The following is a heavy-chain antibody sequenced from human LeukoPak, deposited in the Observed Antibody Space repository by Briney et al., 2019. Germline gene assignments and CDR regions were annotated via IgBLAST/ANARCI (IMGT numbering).Heavy chain of an antibody. Sequence: PGGSLRLSCAASGFTFSSYAMSWVRQAPGKGLEWVSAISGSGGSTYYADSVKGRFTISRDNSKNTLYLQMNSLRAEDTAVYYCAKDLSLGYYYYYMDVWGKGTTVTISS. CDR2: ISGSGGST. J-gene: IGHJ6*03. CDR3: AKDLSLGYYYYYMDV. CDR1: GFTFSSYA. D-gene: IGHD7-27*01. V-gene: IGHV3-23*01.